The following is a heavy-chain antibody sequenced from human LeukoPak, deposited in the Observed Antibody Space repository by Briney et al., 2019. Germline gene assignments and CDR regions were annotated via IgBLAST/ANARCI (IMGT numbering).Heavy chain of an antibody. J-gene: IGHJ4*02. CDR3: AREIAAAGTVYFDY. V-gene: IGHV1-18*01. Sequence: ASVKVSCKASGYTFTSYGISWVRQAPGQGLEWMGWISAYNGNTNYAQKLQGRVTMTTDTFTSTAYMELRSLRSDDTAVYYCAREIAAAGTVYFDYWGQGTLVTVSS. CDR1: GYTFTSYG. D-gene: IGHD6-13*01. CDR2: ISAYNGNT.